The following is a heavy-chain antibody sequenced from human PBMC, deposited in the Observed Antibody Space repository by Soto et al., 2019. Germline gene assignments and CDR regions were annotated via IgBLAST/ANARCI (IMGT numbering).Heavy chain of an antibody. V-gene: IGHV3-23*01. CDR2: ISGGGGGT. J-gene: IGHJ5*02. D-gene: IGHD6-13*01. CDR3: TSGDRAAAGVNWFDP. Sequence: EVQLLESGGGLVQPGGSLRLSCAASGFTFSSYAMSWVRQAPGKGLEWVAVISGGGGGTYYEDSVQGRFTISIDSSKNTLDLQMTCLRAEDTAVYYCTSGDRAAAGVNWFDPWGQGTLVTVSS. CDR1: GFTFSSYA.